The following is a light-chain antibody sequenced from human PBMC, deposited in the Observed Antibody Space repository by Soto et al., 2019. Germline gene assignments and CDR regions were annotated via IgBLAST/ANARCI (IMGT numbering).Light chain of an antibody. CDR1: SSNIGAGFD. J-gene: IGLJ1*01. CDR3: QSYDSSLRGSV. CDR2: GNS. V-gene: IGLV1-40*01. Sequence: QPVLTQPPSVSGAPGQRVTISCTWSSSNIGAGFDVHWYQQLPGTAPKLLIYGNSNRPSGVPDRFSGSKSGTSASLAITGLQAEDEADYYCQSYDSSLRGSVFGTGTKVTVL.